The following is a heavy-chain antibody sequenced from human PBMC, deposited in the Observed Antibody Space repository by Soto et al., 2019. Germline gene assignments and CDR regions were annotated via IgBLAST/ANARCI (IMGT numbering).Heavy chain of an antibody. J-gene: IGHJ6*02. V-gene: IGHV1-18*01. CDR3: ARMGDVPYYYYGMDV. CDR2: INGYNGNT. CDR1: GYTFTSYG. D-gene: IGHD3-16*01. Sequence: GASVKVSCKASGYTFTSYGISWVRQAPGQGLEWMGWINGYNGNTNYAQKLQGRVTLSIDTSTSRAYMELRSLRSDDSAVYYCARMGDVPYYYYGMDVWGQGTTVTVSS.